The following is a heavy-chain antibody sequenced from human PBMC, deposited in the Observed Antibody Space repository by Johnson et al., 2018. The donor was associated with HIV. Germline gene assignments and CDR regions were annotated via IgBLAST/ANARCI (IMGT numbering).Heavy chain of an antibody. CDR1: GFTVSSNY. J-gene: IGHJ3*02. Sequence: EKLVESGGGVVQPGRSLRLSCAASGFTVSSNYMNWVRQAPGKGLEWVSVIYSGGSTYYADSVKGRYTISRDNSKNTLYLQMNSLRADDTAVYYCARAYSYGSFDIWGQGTRVTVSS. D-gene: IGHD5-18*01. CDR3: ARAYSYGSFDI. CDR2: IYSGGST. V-gene: IGHV3-66*01.